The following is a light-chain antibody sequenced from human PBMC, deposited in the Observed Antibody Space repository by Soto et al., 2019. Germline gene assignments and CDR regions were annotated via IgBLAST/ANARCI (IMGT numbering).Light chain of an antibody. CDR3: LQYGSSPYT. CDR2: GAS. J-gene: IGKJ2*01. V-gene: IGKV3-20*01. CDR1: QSVSSSY. Sequence: EIVLTQSPGTLSLSPGERATLSCRASQSVSSSYLAWYQQKPGQAPRPLIYGASSRATGIPDRFSGSGSGTDFTLTISRLEPEDFAVYYFLQYGSSPYTFGQGTMLEIK.